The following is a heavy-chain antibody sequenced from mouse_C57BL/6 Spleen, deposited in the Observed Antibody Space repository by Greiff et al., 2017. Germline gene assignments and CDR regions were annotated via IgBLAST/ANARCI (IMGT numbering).Heavy chain of an antibody. Sequence: EVKLVESGGGLVQPGGSLKLSCAASGFTFSDYYMYWVRQTPEKRLEWVAYISNGGGSTYYPDTVKGRFTISRDNAKNTLYLQMSRLKSEDTAMYYCARLYDYDEEGYAMDYWGQGTSVTVSS. V-gene: IGHV5-12*01. D-gene: IGHD2-4*01. CDR1: GFTFSDYY. CDR3: ARLYDYDEEGYAMDY. J-gene: IGHJ4*01. CDR2: ISNGGGST.